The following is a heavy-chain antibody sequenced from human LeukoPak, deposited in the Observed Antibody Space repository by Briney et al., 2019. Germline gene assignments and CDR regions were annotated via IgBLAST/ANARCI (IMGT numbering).Heavy chain of an antibody. CDR1: GFTFDDYG. J-gene: IGHJ4*02. Sequence: GGSLRLSCAASGFTFDDYGMSWVRQAPGKGLEWVAFIRYDGSNKYYADSVKGRFTISRDNPKNTLYLQMNSLRAEDTAVYYCAREETKRGYGGTIDYWGQGTLVTVSS. D-gene: IGHD4-23*01. CDR3: AREETKRGYGGTIDY. CDR2: IRYDGSNK. V-gene: IGHV3-30*02.